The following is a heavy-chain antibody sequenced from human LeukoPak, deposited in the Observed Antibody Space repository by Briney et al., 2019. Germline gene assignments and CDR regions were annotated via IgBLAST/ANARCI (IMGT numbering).Heavy chain of an antibody. J-gene: IGHJ4*02. CDR3: ARQLDHYDNIYYFDY. CDR1: GASISSHY. CDR2: IYYSGST. Sequence: SETLSLTCSVSGASISSHYWSWIRRPPGKGLEWIGYIYYSGSTNYNPSLKSRVTISVDTSKNQFSLRLTSVTAADTAVYYCARQLDHYDNIYYFDYWGQGTLVTVSS. V-gene: IGHV4-59*08. D-gene: IGHD3-16*01.